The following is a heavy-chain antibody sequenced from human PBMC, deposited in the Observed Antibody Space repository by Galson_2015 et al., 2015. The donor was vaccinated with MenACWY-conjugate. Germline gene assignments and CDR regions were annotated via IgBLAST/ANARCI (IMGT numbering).Heavy chain of an antibody. Sequence: SLRLSCAASGLSLSNYWMHWVRHAPGKGLVWVSRISSDGSSRSYADSVKGRFTISRDNAKNTLYLQMSSLRAEDTAVYYCAREQKLEMFDYYYLDVWGKGTTVTVSS. V-gene: IGHV3-74*01. D-gene: IGHD3-3*01. CDR1: GLSLSNYW. CDR2: ISSDGSSR. J-gene: IGHJ6*03. CDR3: AREQKLEMFDYYYLDV.